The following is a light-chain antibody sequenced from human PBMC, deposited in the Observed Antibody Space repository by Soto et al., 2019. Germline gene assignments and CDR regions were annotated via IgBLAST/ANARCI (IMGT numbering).Light chain of an antibody. Sequence: VVVTPSPLSLPVTLGQAASISCRSSQSLVYSDGKTYLNWFQQRPGQSPRRLIYQVSNRDSGVPDRFSGSGSGTDFTLKISRMEAEDVAVYYCMQGTHWPWTFGQGTKVEIK. CDR1: QSLVYSDGKTY. CDR3: MQGTHWPWT. V-gene: IGKV2-30*01. J-gene: IGKJ1*01. CDR2: QVS.